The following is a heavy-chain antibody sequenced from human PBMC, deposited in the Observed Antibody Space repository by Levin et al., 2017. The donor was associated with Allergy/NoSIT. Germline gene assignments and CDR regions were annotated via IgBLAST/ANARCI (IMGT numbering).Heavy chain of an antibody. CDR2: IYPGDSDT. J-gene: IGHJ6*03. CDR3: ARRVGYCSGGSCYSNYYYYYMDV. Sequence: GGSLRLSCKGSGYSFTSYWIGWVRQMPGKGLEWMGIIYPGDSDTRYSPSFQGQVTISADKSISTAYLQWSSLKASDTAMYYCARRVGYCSGGSCYSNYYYYYMDVWGKGTTVTVSS. CDR1: GYSFTSYW. D-gene: IGHD2-15*01. V-gene: IGHV5-51*01.